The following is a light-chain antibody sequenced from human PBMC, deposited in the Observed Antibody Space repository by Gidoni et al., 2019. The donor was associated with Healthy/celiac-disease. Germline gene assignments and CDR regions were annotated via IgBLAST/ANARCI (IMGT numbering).Light chain of an antibody. Sequence: DIQMTQSPSTLSASVGDRVTITCRASQSISSWLAWYQQKPGKAPKLLIYDASSLESGVPSRFSGSGSGTEFTRTISSLQPDDFATYYCQQYNSSYTFGQGTKLEIK. J-gene: IGKJ2*01. V-gene: IGKV1-5*01. CDR1: QSISSW. CDR2: DAS. CDR3: QQYNSSYT.